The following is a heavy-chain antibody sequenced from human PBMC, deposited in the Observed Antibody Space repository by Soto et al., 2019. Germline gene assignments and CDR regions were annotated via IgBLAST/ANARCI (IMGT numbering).Heavy chain of an antibody. D-gene: IGHD5-18*01. CDR3: ARSTIQNTAMGLGDY. V-gene: IGHV1-18*01. J-gene: IGHJ4*02. CDR1: GYTFTSYG. CDR2: ISAYNGNT. Sequence: QVQLVQSGAEVKKPGASVKVSCKASGYTFTSYGISWVRQAPGQGLERMGWISAYNGNTNYAQKLQGRVTMTTDTSTSTAYMELRSLRSDDTAVYYCARSTIQNTAMGLGDYWGQGTLVTVSS.